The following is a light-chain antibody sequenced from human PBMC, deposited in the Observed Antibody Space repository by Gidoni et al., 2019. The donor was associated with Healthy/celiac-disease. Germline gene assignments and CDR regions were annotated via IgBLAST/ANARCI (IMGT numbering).Light chain of an antibody. CDR2: CAS. J-gene: IGKJ5*01. CDR3: QQYGSSLPIT. V-gene: IGKV3-20*01. Sequence: EIVLTQSPGTLSLSPGERATLSCRASQSVSISYLAWYQQQPGQAPRLLLYCASSSATGIPARFSGSVSCTDFSLSIIRLEPEDFAVYYCQQYGSSLPITFGQGTRLEIK. CDR1: QSVSISY.